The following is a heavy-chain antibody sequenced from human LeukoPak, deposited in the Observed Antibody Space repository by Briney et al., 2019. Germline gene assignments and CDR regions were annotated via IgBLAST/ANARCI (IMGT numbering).Heavy chain of an antibody. J-gene: IGHJ6*03. Sequence: GGSLRLSCAASGFTFSNYWMTWVRQAPGKGLEWVADIKQDGSEKLYVKSVRGRFTVSRDNAKMSLFLQLNSPRAEDTAVYYCARDNGVVHGVYYMDVWGKGTTVTVS. CDR1: GFTFSNYW. CDR2: IKQDGSEK. CDR3: ARDNGVVHGVYYMDV. D-gene: IGHD3-3*01. V-gene: IGHV3-7*01.